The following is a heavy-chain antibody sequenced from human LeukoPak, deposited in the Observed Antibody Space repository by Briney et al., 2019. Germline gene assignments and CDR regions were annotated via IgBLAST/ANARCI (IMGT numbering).Heavy chain of an antibody. CDR1: GGSFSGYY. CDR3: ARALVVSSFDY. V-gene: IGHV4-34*01. Sequence: SETLSLTCAVYGGSFSGYYWSWIRQPPGKGLEWIGEINHSGSTNYNPSLKSRVTISVDTSKNQFSLKLSSVTAADTAVYYCARALVVSSFDYWGREPWSPSPQ. J-gene: IGHJ4*02. CDR2: INHSGST. D-gene: IGHD2-2*01.